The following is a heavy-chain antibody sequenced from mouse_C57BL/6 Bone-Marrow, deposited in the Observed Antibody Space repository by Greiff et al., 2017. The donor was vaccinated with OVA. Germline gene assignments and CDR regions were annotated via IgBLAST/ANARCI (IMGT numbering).Heavy chain of an antibody. J-gene: IGHJ1*03. CDR2: INPYNGGT. V-gene: IGHV1-19*01. D-gene: IGHD1-2*01. CDR1: GYTFTDYY. CDR3: ARHGNYYGSYWYFDV. Sequence: VQLQQSGPVLVKPGASVKMSCKASGYTFTDYYMNWVKQSHGKSLEWIGVINPYNGGTSYNQKFKGKATLTVDKSSSTAYMELNSLTSEDSAVYYCARHGNYYGSYWYFDVWGTGTTVTVSS.